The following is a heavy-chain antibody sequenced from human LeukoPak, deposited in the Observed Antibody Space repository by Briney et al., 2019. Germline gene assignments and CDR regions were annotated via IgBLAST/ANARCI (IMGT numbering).Heavy chain of an antibody. CDR2: INPSGGST. J-gene: IGHJ4*02. D-gene: IGHD3-10*01. V-gene: IGHV1-46*01. Sequence: ASVKVSCKASGGTFSSYAISWVRQAPGQGLEWMGIINPSGGSTSYAQKFQGRVTMTRDTSTSTVYMELSSLRSEDTAVYYCARGSRYFDYWGQGTLVTVSS. CDR3: ARGSRYFDY. CDR1: GGTFSSYA.